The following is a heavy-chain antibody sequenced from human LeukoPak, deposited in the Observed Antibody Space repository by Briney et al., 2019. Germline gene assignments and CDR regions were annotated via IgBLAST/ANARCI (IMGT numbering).Heavy chain of an antibody. J-gene: IGHJ4*02. CDR2: ITADSGTT. V-gene: IGHV3-48*04. Sequence: PGGSLRLSCAVSGFTFSTKSMNWVRQAPGKGLEWVSYITADSGTTYYADSVKGRFTISRDNSKNMLFLQMDSLRGDDTAVYYCARGLRRGDYFDSWGQGTLVTVSS. CDR1: GFTFSTKS. CDR3: ARGLRRGDYFDS.